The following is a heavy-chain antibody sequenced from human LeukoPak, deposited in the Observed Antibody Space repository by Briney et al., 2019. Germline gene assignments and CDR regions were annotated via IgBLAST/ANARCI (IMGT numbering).Heavy chain of an antibody. D-gene: IGHD6-13*01. CDR1: GFSFSNYG. CDR2: ISSNGGST. CDR3: ARPVSSSWNWYFDY. Sequence: GGSLRLSCAASGFSFSNYGMHWVRQAPGKGLEYVSSISSNGGSTYYASSVKGRFTISRDNSKNTLYLQMGSLRAEDMAVYYCARPVSSSWNWYFDYWGQGTLVIVSS. J-gene: IGHJ4*02. V-gene: IGHV3-64*01.